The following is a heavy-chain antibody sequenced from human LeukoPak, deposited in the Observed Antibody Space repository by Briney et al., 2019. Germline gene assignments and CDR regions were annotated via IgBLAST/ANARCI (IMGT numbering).Heavy chain of an antibody. CDR1: GFTFSSYA. Sequence: GGSLRLSCSAPGFTFSSYAMHWVRQAPGKGLEYVSAISSNGGSTYYADSVKGRFTISRDNSKNTLYLQMSSLRAEDTAVYYCVKGDYYDSSGYYEFDYWGQGTLVTVSS. V-gene: IGHV3-64D*06. D-gene: IGHD3-22*01. CDR2: ISSNGGST. CDR3: VKGDYYDSSGYYEFDY. J-gene: IGHJ4*02.